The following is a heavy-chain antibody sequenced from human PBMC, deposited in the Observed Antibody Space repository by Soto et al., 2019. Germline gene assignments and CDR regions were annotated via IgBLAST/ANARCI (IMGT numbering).Heavy chain of an antibody. V-gene: IGHV4-34*01. D-gene: IGHD3-22*01. J-gene: IGHJ5*01. CDR3: STRAYDTNGYYRFDP. CDR2: MNHGGRV. Sequence: SETLSLTCSVDGGSFGGGSWTCSRQSPWKGLEWICDMNHGGRVNDSASLKSRVTISLDTSKNQFSLTRSAVTAADTALYYCSTRAYDTNGYYRFDPWGQGPLVTVSS. CDR1: GGSFGGGS.